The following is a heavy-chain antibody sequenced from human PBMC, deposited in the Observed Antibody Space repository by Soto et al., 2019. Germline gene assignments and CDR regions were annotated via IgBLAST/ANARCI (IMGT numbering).Heavy chain of an antibody. Sequence: ASVKVSCKASGYTFTSYAMHWVRQAPGQRLEWTGWINAGNANTKYSQKFQGRVTITRDTSASTAYMELSSLRSEDTAVYYCARSSGYEVGSDYWGQGTLVTVSS. V-gene: IGHV1-3*01. CDR2: INAGNANT. J-gene: IGHJ4*02. D-gene: IGHD5-12*01. CDR3: ARSSGYEVGSDY. CDR1: GYTFTSYA.